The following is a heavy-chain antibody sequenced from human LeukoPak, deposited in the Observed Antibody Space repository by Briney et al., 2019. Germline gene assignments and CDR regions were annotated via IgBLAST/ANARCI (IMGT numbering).Heavy chain of an antibody. V-gene: IGHV3-48*01. Sequence: GGSLRLSCAAFGFPLSSYAMNWVRQAPGKGLEWVSYISTSSSTIYYADSVKGRFTISRDNAKNSLYLQMNYLRAEDTAVYYCARGGDYSGWFDPWGRGTLVTVSS. D-gene: IGHD1-26*01. CDR2: ISTSSSTI. CDR1: GFPLSSYA. J-gene: IGHJ5*02. CDR3: ARGGDYSGWFDP.